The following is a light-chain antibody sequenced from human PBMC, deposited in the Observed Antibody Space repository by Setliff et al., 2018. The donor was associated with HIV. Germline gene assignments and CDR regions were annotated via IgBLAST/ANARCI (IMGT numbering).Light chain of an antibody. J-gene: IGLJ1*01. CDR2: EVS. CDR3: SSFTSSSSYV. V-gene: IGLV2-14*01. CDR1: SNDFGSYDY. Sequence: ALTQPASVSGPPGQSITISCTGTSNDFGSYDYVSWYQHQPGKVPKLMIYEVSNRPSGVSDRFSGSKSGNTASLTISGLQTEDEADYYCSSFTSSSSYVFGTGTKVTV.